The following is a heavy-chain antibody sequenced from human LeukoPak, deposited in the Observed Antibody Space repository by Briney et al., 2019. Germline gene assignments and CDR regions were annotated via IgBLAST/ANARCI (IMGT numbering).Heavy chain of an antibody. J-gene: IGHJ6*03. Sequence: PSETLSLTCTVSGGSISSYYWSWIRQPPGKGLEWIGYIYYSGSTNYNPSLKSRVTISVDTSKNQFSLKLSSVTAADTAVYYCARNLVAGSRYYYYMDVWGKGTTVTISS. CDR1: GGSISSYY. V-gene: IGHV4-59*01. CDR2: IYYSGST. D-gene: IGHD2-15*01. CDR3: ARNLVAGSRYYYYMDV.